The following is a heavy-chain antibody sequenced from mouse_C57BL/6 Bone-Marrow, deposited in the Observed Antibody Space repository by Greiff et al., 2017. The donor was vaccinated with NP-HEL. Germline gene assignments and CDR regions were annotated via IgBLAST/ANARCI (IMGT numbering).Heavy chain of an antibody. J-gene: IGHJ2*01. V-gene: IGHV14-4*01. CDR1: GFNFTDDY. CDR2: IDPENGDT. Sequence: EVQLQQSGAELVRPGASVKLSCTASGFNFTDDYMHWVKQRPEQGLEWIGWIDPENGDTESASKFQGKATITADTSSNTAYLQLSSLTSEDTAVYYCTTFTTVVAHFDDWGQGTTLTVSS. CDR3: TTFTTVVAHFDD. D-gene: IGHD1-1*01.